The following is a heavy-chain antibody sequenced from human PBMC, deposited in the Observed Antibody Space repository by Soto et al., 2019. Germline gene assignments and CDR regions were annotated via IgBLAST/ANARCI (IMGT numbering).Heavy chain of an antibody. D-gene: IGHD5-18*01. Sequence: EVQLLESGGGLVQPGGSLRLSCAASGFTFSTYAMSWVRQAPGKGLKWFSTIDIGGGIPYNADPVKGRFTISRDNSKNTLNLQMNSLRAEDTAVYYCAKGGYNYGFLFDCWGQGTLVNVSS. CDR1: GFTFSTYA. V-gene: IGHV3-23*05. J-gene: IGHJ4*02. CDR3: AKGGYNYGFLFDC. CDR2: IDIGGGIP.